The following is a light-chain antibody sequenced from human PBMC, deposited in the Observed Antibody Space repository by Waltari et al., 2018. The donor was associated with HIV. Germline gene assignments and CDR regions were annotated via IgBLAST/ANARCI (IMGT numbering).Light chain of an antibody. J-gene: IGLJ3*02. CDR2: EDN. CDR1: SGRIASNY. V-gene: IGLV6-57*01. CDR3: QSFDGITAV. Sequence: NLMLTQPHSVSESPGKTVTISCTGSSGRIASNYVQWYQQRPGSSPTHVIGEDNQRSSGVPDRFSGSIDSSSNSASLTISRLKTEDEADYYCQSFDGITAVFGGGTKLTVL.